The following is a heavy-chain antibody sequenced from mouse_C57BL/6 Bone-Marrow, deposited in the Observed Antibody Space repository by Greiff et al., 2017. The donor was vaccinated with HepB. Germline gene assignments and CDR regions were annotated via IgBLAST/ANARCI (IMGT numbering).Heavy chain of an antibody. D-gene: IGHD1-1*01. CDR2: ISSGSSTI. V-gene: IGHV5-17*01. CDR3: ARVPYHGRGFAY. CDR1: GFTFSDYG. Sequence: EVKLQESGGGLVKPGGSLKLSCAASGFTFSDYGMHWVRQAPEKGLEWVAYISSGSSTIYYADTVKGRFTISRDNAKNTLFLQMTSLRSEDTAMYYCARVPYHGRGFAYWGQGTLVTVSA. J-gene: IGHJ3*01.